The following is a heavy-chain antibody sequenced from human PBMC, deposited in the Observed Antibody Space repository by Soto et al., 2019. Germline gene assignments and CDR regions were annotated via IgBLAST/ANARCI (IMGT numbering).Heavy chain of an antibody. CDR1: GFTFDDYA. D-gene: IGHD6-13*01. CDR3: VKDSSSSAHYYFDY. J-gene: IGHJ4*02. V-gene: IGHV3-9*01. CDR2: ISWNSGSI. Sequence: EVQLVESGGGLVQPGRSLRLSCAASGFTFDDYAMHWVRQAPGKGLEWVSGISWNSGSIGYADSVKGRFTISRDNAKNSLYLQMNSLRAEDTALYYCVKDSSSSAHYYFDYWGQGTLVTVSS.